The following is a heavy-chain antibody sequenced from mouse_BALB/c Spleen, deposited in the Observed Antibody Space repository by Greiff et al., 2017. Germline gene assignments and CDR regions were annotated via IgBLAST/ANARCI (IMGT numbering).Heavy chain of an antibody. CDR2: IWGDGST. CDR1: GFSLTGYG. J-gene: IGHJ4*01. CDR3: AGVTTGTCYAMDY. D-gene: IGHD1-2*01. Sequence: VQLQQSGPGLVAPSQSLSITCTVSGFSLTGYGVNWVRQPPGKGLEWLGMIWGDGSTDYNSALKSRLSISKDNSKSQVFLKMNSLRTDDTARYYCAGVTTGTCYAMDYWGQGTSVTVSS. V-gene: IGHV2-6-7*01.